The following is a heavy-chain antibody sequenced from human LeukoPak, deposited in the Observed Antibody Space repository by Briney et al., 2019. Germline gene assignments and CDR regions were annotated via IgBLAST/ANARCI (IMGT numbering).Heavy chain of an antibody. V-gene: IGHV4-38-2*01. J-gene: IGHJ5*02. D-gene: IGHD6-19*01. CDR1: GYSISSDKY. CDR3: ARSHSGWQGHNNWFDP. CDR2: IYHTGST. Sequence: SETLSLTCEVSGYSISSDKYWGWIRQPPGKGLEWIGTIYHTGSTFYNPSLKSRVSISVDTSKNQFSLRFTSVTAADTAIYYSARSHSGWQGHNNWFDPWGQGTLVTASS.